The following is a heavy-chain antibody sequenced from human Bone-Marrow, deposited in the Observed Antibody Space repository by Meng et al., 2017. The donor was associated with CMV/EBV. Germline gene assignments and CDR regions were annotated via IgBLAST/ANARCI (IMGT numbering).Heavy chain of an antibody. CDR1: GFTFSSYG. Sequence: GQLGGAGGGVVQPGGALRLSWAASGFTFSSYGMHWVRQAPGKGLEWVAFIRYDGSNKYYADSVKGRFTISRDNSKNTLYLQMNSLRAEDTAVYYCAKSEGAAAGPYYFDYWGQGSLVTVSS. J-gene: IGHJ4*02. V-gene: IGHV3-30*02. CDR2: IRYDGSNK. CDR3: AKSEGAAAGPYYFDY. D-gene: IGHD6-13*01.